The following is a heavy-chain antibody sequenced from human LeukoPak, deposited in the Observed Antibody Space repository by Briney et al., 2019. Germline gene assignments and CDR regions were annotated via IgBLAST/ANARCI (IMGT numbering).Heavy chain of an antibody. Sequence: GGSLRLSCAASGFSFRNSGMHWVRQAPGKGLEWVAVISHDGSYKNYADSVKGRFTISRDNSKNTVCLQMNSLRAEDAALYYCAKQEYKVVGTIGYYYYMDDWGVGTTVTVSS. V-gene: IGHV3-30*18. D-gene: IGHD1-26*01. J-gene: IGHJ6*03. CDR3: AKQEYKVVGTIGYYYYMDD. CDR2: ISHDGSYK. CDR1: GFSFRNSG.